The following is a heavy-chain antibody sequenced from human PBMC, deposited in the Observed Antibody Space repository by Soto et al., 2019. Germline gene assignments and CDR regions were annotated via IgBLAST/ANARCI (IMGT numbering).Heavy chain of an antibody. J-gene: IGHJ4*02. D-gene: IGHD1-26*01. Sequence: QVQLVESGGGVVQPGRSLRLSCAASGFTFSSYAMHWVRQAPGKGLEWVAVISYDGSNKYYADSVKGRFTISRDNSKNTLYLQMNSLRAEDTAVYYCARGEWELLAFDYWGQGTLVTVSS. V-gene: IGHV3-30-3*01. CDR3: ARGEWELLAFDY. CDR1: GFTFSSYA. CDR2: ISYDGSNK.